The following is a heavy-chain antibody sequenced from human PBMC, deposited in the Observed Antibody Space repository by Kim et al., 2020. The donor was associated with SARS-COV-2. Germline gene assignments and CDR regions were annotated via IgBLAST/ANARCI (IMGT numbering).Heavy chain of an antibody. D-gene: IGHD3-9*01. CDR3: ARDWIRYFDGGHYYYGMDV. V-gene: IGHV4-39*07. J-gene: IGHJ6*02. Sequence: SRVTISVDTSKNQFSLKLSSVTAADTAVYYCARDWIRYFDGGHYYYGMDVWGQGTTVTVSS.